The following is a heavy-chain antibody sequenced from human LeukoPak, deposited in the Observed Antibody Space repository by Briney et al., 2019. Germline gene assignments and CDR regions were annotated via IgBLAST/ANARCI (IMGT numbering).Heavy chain of an antibody. J-gene: IGHJ5*02. CDR3: ARWYYYETSGLYYGSFDN. CDR1: GFTFSSYG. D-gene: IGHD3-22*01. V-gene: IGHV3-23*01. Sequence: GGSLRLSCAASGFTFSSYGMSWVRQAPGKGLEWVSAISGSGGSTYYADSVKGRFTISRDNARNTLYLQMNGLRAEDTAVYYCARWYYYETSGLYYGSFDNWGQGTLVTVSS. CDR2: ISGSGGST.